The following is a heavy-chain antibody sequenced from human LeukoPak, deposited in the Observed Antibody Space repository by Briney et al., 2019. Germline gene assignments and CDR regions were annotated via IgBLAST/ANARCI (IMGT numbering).Heavy chain of an antibody. Sequence: SETLSLTCTVSGGSISSGSYYWSWIRQPAGKGLEWIGRIYTSGSTNYNPSLKSRVTISVDTSKNQFSLKLSSVTAADTAVYYCARCDSGYERSFDYWGQGTLATVSS. CDR2: IYTSGST. D-gene: IGHD5-12*01. CDR1: GGSISSGSYY. V-gene: IGHV4-61*02. CDR3: ARCDSGYERSFDY. J-gene: IGHJ4*02.